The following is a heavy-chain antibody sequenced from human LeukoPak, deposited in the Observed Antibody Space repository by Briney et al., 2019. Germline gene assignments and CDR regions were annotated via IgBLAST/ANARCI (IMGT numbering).Heavy chain of an antibody. Sequence: PSETLSLTCTVSGGSISSYYWSWIRQPPGKGLEWTGYIYYSGSTNYNPSLKSRVTISVDTSRNQFSLKLSSVTAADTAVYYCARHTNQQLVGFDYWGQGTLVTVSS. CDR2: IYYSGST. CDR3: ARHTNQQLVGFDY. V-gene: IGHV4-59*08. J-gene: IGHJ4*02. D-gene: IGHD6-13*01. CDR1: GGSISSYY.